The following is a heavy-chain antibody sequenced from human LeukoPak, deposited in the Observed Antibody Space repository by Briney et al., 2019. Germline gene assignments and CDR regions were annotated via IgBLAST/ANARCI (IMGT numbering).Heavy chain of an antibody. Sequence: GGSLRLSCAASGFTFSSYAMHWVRQAPGKGLEWVAFIRYDGSNKYYADSVKGRFTISRDNSKNTLYLQMNSLRAEDTAVYYCAKQFSSGSYFDYWGQGTLVTVSS. CDR3: AKQFSSGSYFDY. D-gene: IGHD3-22*01. CDR2: IRYDGSNK. CDR1: GFTFSSYA. V-gene: IGHV3-30*02. J-gene: IGHJ4*02.